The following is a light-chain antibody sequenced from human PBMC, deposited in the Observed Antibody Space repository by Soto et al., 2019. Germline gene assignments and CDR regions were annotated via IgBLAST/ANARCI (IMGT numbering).Light chain of an antibody. CDR2: DVS. Sequence: QSALPQPASVSGSPGQAITISFTGTSSDVGGYNYVSWYQQHPGKAPKVMIFDVSNRPSGVSNRFACSKSGNTASLTISGLQAEDAADYYCCSYSSSSTYVFGTGTEVTVL. CDR3: CSYSSSSTYV. CDR1: SSDVGGYNY. J-gene: IGLJ1*01. V-gene: IGLV2-14*03.